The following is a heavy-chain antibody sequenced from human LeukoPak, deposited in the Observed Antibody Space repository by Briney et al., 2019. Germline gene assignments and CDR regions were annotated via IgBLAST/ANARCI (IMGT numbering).Heavy chain of an antibody. Sequence: GGSLRLSCTASGFTFSSYSMNWVRQAPGKGLEWVSYISSSSSTIYYADSVKGRFTISRDNAKNSLYLQMNSLRAEDTAAYYCARDLNILFDYWGQGTLVTVSS. CDR2: ISSSSSTI. D-gene: IGHD3-9*01. CDR1: GFTFSSYS. J-gene: IGHJ4*02. V-gene: IGHV3-48*01. CDR3: ARDLNILFDY.